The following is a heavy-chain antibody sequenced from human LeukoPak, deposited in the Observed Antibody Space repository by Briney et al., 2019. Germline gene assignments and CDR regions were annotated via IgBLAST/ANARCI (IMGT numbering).Heavy chain of an antibody. Sequence: GGSLRLSCAASGFTFSSYSMNWVRQAPGKGLEWVSYISSSSSTIYYADSVKGRFTISRDTSKNTLYLQMNSLRAEDTAVYYCARCSTWFGEYHFDYWGQGTLVTVSS. CDR2: ISSSSSTI. J-gene: IGHJ4*02. CDR1: GFTFSSYS. V-gene: IGHV3-48*01. D-gene: IGHD3-10*01. CDR3: ARCSTWFGEYHFDY.